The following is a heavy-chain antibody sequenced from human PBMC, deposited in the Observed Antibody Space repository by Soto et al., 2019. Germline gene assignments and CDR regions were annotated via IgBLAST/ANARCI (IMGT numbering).Heavy chain of an antibody. CDR1: GFTFSNYW. CDR2: IKFDGSNT. J-gene: IGHJ6*02. Sequence: GSLRLSCAASGFTFSNYWMHWVRQAPGKGLVWVSRIKFDGSNTDYAASVKGRFTISRDNAKNTLYLQMNSLRAEDTTLYYCARGVPNYYAMDVWGQGTTVTVSS. CDR3: ARGVPNYYAMDV. V-gene: IGHV3-74*01.